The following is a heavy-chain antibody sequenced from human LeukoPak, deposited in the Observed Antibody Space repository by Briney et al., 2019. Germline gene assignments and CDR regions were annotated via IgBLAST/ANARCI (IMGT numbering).Heavy chain of an antibody. CDR3: ARVGCSGGRCYPDY. Sequence: PSETLSLTCAVYGGSFSGYYWSWIRQPPGKGLEWIGEINHSGSTNYNPSLKSRVTISVDTSKNQFSLKLSSVTAADTAVYYCARVGCSGGRCYPDYWGQGPLVPVSS. D-gene: IGHD2-15*01. J-gene: IGHJ4*02. CDR2: INHSGST. V-gene: IGHV4-34*01. CDR1: GGSFSGYY.